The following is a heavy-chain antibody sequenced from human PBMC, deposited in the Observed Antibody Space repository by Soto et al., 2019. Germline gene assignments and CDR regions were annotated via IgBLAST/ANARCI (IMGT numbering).Heavy chain of an antibody. Sequence: GGSLRLSCVASGFTFSNYGMHWVRQAPGKGLEWVAVISYDGTNRYYADSVKGRFTISRDNSKKTVFLQMDSLRTEDAALYYCANDDLDAKRASRETVTGPVGDYWGQGTLVTVSS. CDR3: ANDDLDAKRASRETVTGPVGDY. D-gene: IGHD6-19*01. CDR2: ISYDGTNR. V-gene: IGHV3-30*18. J-gene: IGHJ4*02. CDR1: GFTFSNYG.